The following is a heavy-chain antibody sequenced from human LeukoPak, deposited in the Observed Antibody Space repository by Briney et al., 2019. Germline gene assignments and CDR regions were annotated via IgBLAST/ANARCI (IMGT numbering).Heavy chain of an antibody. CDR3: ARVWFGELSESYYFDY. J-gene: IGHJ4*02. Sequence: ASVKVSCKASGYTFTSYDINWVRQATGQGLEWMGWINTNTGNPTYAQGFTGRFVFSLDTSVSTAYLQISSLKAEDTAVYYCARVWFGELSESYYFDYWGQGTLVTVSS. CDR1: GYTFTSYD. V-gene: IGHV7-4-1*02. CDR2: INTNTGNP. D-gene: IGHD3-10*01.